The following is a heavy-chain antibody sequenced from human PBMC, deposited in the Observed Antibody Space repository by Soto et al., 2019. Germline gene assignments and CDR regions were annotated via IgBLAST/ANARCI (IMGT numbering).Heavy chain of an antibody. J-gene: IGHJ4*02. Sequence: ASVKVSCKVSGYTLTELSMHWVRQAPGKGLEWMGGFDPEDGETIYAQKFQGRVTMTTDTSTSTAYMELRSLRSDDTAVYYCARDPGIVGATHFDYWGQGTLVTVSS. D-gene: IGHD1-26*01. CDR1: GYTLTELS. V-gene: IGHV1-24*01. CDR3: ARDPGIVGATHFDY. CDR2: FDPEDGET.